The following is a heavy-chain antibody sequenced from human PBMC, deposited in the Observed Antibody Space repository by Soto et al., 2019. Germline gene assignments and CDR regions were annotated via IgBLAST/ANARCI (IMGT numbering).Heavy chain of an antibody. Sequence: PSETLSLTCAVYGGSFIGYYWSWILHPPGKGLEWIGEINHSGSTNYNPSLKSRVTISVDTSKNQFSLKLSSVTAADTAVYYCARGTKLGYCSSTSCYVFDYWGQGTLVTVSS. J-gene: IGHJ4*02. CDR2: INHSGST. D-gene: IGHD2-2*01. V-gene: IGHV4-34*01. CDR1: GGSFIGYY. CDR3: ARGTKLGYCSSTSCYVFDY.